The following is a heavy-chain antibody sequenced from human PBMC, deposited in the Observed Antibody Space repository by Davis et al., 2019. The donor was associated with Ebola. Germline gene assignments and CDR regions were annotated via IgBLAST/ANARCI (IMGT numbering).Heavy chain of an antibody. CDR2: INHSGST. CDR1: GGSFSGYY. D-gene: IGHD6-13*01. CDR3: ARHIGVQQQLVTLDY. Sequence: PSETLSLTCAVYGGSFSGYYWSWIRQPPGKGLEWIGEINHSGSTNYNPSLKSRVTISVDTSKNQFSLKLSSVTAADMAVYYCARHIGVQQQLVTLDYWGQGTLVTVSS. V-gene: IGHV4-34*01. J-gene: IGHJ4*02.